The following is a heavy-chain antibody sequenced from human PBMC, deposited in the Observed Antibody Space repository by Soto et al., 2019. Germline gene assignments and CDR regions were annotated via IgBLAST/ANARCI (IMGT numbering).Heavy chain of an antibody. Sequence: QVQLVESGGGVVQPGRSLRLSCAASGFTFSSYAMHWVRQAPGKGLEWVAVISYDGSNKYYADSVKGRFTISRDNSKNTLYLQMNSLRDEDTAVYYCARPLWRNDYNWGYFDLWGRGTLVTVSS. CDR3: ARPLWRNDYNWGYFDL. CDR2: ISYDGSNK. J-gene: IGHJ2*01. D-gene: IGHD4-4*01. V-gene: IGHV3-30-3*01. CDR1: GFTFSSYA.